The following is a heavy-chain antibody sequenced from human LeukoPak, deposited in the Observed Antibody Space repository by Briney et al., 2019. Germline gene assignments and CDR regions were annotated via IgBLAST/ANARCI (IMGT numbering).Heavy chain of an antibody. Sequence: SETLSLTCAVYGGSFSGYYWSWIRQPPGKGLEWIGSLYHSGSTYYKPSLKSRATISVDKSKNQCSLKLRSVTAADTAVYYCARHALATVTDPSFDYWGQGTLVTVSS. CDR1: GGSFSGYY. V-gene: IGHV4-34*01. D-gene: IGHD2-21*02. CDR2: LYHSGST. CDR3: ARHALATVTDPSFDY. J-gene: IGHJ4*02.